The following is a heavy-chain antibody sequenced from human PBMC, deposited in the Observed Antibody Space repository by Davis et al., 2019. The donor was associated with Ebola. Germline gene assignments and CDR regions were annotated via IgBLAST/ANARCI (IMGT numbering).Heavy chain of an antibody. CDR1: GGSISSTSFS. D-gene: IGHD5-18*01. Sequence: SETLSLTCTVSGGSISSTSFSWGWLRQPPGKALEWLGSAYYSGSTSYNPSLKSRVTISVDTSKNQFSLKLRSVTAADTAVYYCARLGGYSYGLDYWGQGTLVTVSS. J-gene: IGHJ4*02. CDR3: ARLGGYSYGLDY. V-gene: IGHV4-39*01. CDR2: AYYSGST.